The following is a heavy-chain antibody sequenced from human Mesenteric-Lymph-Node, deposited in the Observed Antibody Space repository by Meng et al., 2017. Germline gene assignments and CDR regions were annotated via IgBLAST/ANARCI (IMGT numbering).Heavy chain of an antibody. D-gene: IGHD4-17*01. CDR1: GVSVSSNSAA. V-gene: IGHV6-1*01. CDR3: ARDRATVTTTSDAFDI. Sequence: SQTLSLTCAISGVSVSSNSAAWNWIRQSPSRGLEWLGRTYYRSKWYNDYAVSVKSRITINPDTSKNQFSLQLNSVTPEDTAVYYCARDRATVTTTSDAFDIWGQGTLVTVSS. J-gene: IGHJ3*02. CDR2: TYYRSKWYN.